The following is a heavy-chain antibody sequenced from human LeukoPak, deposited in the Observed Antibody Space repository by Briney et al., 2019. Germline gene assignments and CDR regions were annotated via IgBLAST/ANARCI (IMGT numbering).Heavy chain of an antibody. V-gene: IGHV1-24*01. CDR3: ATPRGYSYGSGGFDY. D-gene: IGHD5-18*01. J-gene: IGHJ4*02. CDR1: GYTLTELS. CDR2: FDPEDGET. Sequence: ASVKVSCKVSGYTLTELSMHWVRQAPGKGLEWMGGFDPEDGETIYAQRFQGRVTMTEDTSTDTAYMELSSLRSEDTAVYYCATPRGYSYGSGGFDYWGQGTLVTVSS.